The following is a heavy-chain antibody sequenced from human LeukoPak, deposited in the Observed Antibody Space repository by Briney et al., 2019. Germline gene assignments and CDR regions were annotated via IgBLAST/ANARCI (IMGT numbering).Heavy chain of an antibody. Sequence: GESLKISCEASGYDFTYYWIGWVRQKSGKGLEWMGIIYPGDSNILYSSSFQGRMTISADKSISTAYLQWSSLKASDTAMYYCARLRWELARSPTYFDYWGQGTLVTVSS. CDR1: GYDFTYYW. J-gene: IGHJ4*02. D-gene: IGHD1-26*01. CDR3: ARLRWELARSPTYFDY. CDR2: IYPGDSNI. V-gene: IGHV5-51*01.